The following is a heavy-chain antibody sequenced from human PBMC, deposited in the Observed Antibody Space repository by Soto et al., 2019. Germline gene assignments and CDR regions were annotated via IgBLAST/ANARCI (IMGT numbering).Heavy chain of an antibody. J-gene: IGHJ4*02. V-gene: IGHV3-23*01. CDR2: ISGSGGST. CDR3: AEGITRLTFGGVIVPPGDFDY. D-gene: IGHD3-16*02. CDR1: GFTFSSYA. Sequence: GGSLRLSCAASGFTFSSYAMSWVRQAPGKGLEWVSAISGSGGSTYYADSVKGRFTISRDNSKNTLYLQMNSLRAEDTAVYYCAEGITRLTFGGVIVPPGDFDYWGQGTLVTVSS.